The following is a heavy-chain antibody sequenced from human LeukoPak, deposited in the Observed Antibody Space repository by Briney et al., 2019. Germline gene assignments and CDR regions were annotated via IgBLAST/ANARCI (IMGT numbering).Heavy chain of an antibody. CDR1: GGSISSGSFY. CDR3: ARAGLQWLVNYYYMDV. CDR2: IYSGGTT. Sequence: SETLSLTCSVSGGSISSGSFYWTWIRQPAGKGLEWIGRIYSGGTTTYSPSLESRVTISVDTSKTQFSLNLTSVTAADTAVYYCARAGLQWLVNYYYMDVWGKGTTVTVSS. V-gene: IGHV4-61*02. D-gene: IGHD6-19*01. J-gene: IGHJ6*03.